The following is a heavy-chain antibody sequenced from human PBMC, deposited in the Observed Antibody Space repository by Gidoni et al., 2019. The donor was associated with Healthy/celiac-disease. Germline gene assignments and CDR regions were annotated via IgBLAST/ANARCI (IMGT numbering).Heavy chain of an antibody. CDR3: AKATEGYYYYGMDV. D-gene: IGHD2-21*02. CDR2: ISSNGGST. J-gene: IGHJ6*02. CDR1: GFTFSSYA. V-gene: IGHV3-64*01. Sequence: EVQLVESGGGLVQPGGSLRLSCAASGFTFSSYAMHWVRQAPGKGLEYVSAISSNGGSTYYANSVKGRFTISRDNSKNTLYLQMGSLRAEDMAVYYCAKATEGYYYYGMDVWGQGTTVTVSS.